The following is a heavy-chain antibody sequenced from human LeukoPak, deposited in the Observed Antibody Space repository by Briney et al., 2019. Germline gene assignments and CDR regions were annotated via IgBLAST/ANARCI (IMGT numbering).Heavy chain of an antibody. CDR2: ISYDGSNK. CDR1: GFTFSSYA. Sequence: GGSLRLSCAASGFTFSSYAMHWVRQAPGKGLEWVAVISYDGSNKYYADSVKGRFTISGDNSKNTLYLQMNSLRAEDTAVYYCAKDYYDSSGYPDYWGQGTLVTVSS. V-gene: IGHV3-30*18. CDR3: AKDYYDSSGYPDY. D-gene: IGHD3-22*01. J-gene: IGHJ4*02.